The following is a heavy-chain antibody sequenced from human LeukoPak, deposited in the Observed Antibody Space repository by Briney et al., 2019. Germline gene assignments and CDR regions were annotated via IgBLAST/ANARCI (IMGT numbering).Heavy chain of an antibody. CDR3: AREYSRGSSAYWTDY. Sequence: SVKVSCKTSGGTFSSSAINWVRQAPGQGLEWMGGIIPIFGTTSYAQKFQGRVTITADESTSTAYMELSSLRSDDTAVYYCAREYSRGSSAYWTDYWGQGTLVTVSS. CDR2: IIPIFGTT. D-gene: IGHD3-22*01. CDR1: GGTFSSSA. V-gene: IGHV1-69*13. J-gene: IGHJ4*02.